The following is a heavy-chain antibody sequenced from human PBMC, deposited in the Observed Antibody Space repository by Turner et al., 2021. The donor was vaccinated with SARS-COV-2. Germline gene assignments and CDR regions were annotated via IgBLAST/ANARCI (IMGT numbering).Heavy chain of an antibody. Sequence: QVQLVETGGGVVESGRYLGVSGAAYGFPFSRYGMHWVRQAPGKGLEWVAVICYDGSNKYYAVSVKGRFTISRDNSKNTLYLQMNILRAEDTAVYNCSMGGYCSSTSCYTDYYYYGMDVCGQGTTVTVSS. V-gene: IGHV3-33*01. CDR2: ICYDGSNK. CDR1: GFPFSRYG. CDR3: SMGGYCSSTSCYTDYYYYGMDV. D-gene: IGHD2-2*02. J-gene: IGHJ6*02.